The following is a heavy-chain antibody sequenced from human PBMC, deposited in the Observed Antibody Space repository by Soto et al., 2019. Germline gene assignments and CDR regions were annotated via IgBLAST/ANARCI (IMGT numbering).Heavy chain of an antibody. CDR2: IYYSGST. Sequence: PSETLSLTCTVSGGSFSSYYWSWIRQPPGKGLEWIGYIYYSGSTNYNPSLKSRVTISVDTSKNQFSLKLSSVTAADTAVYYCASSGSRYYYGMDVWGQGTTVTVSS. V-gene: IGHV4-59*12. J-gene: IGHJ6*02. D-gene: IGHD3-10*01. CDR1: GGSFSSYY. CDR3: ASSGSRYYYGMDV.